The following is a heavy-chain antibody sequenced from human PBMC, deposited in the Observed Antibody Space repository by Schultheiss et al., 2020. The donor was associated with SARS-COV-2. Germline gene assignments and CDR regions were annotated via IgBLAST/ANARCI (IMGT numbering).Heavy chain of an antibody. CDR2: INPSGGST. V-gene: IGHV1-46*01. CDR3: ARDEYSSGSDY. CDR1: GYTFTSYY. D-gene: IGHD6-19*01. J-gene: IGHJ4*02. Sequence: ASVKVSCKASGYTFTSYYMHWVRQAPGQGLEWMGIINPSGGSTSYAQKFQGRVTMTRDTSISTAYMELSRLRSDDTAVYYCARDEYSSGSDYWGQGTLVTVSS.